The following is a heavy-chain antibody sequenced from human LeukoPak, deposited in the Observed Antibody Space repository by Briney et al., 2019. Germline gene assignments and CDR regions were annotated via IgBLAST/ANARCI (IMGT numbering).Heavy chain of an antibody. CDR2: VSNRGGTT. D-gene: IGHD1-26*01. CDR3: AKLREWELPDLFDY. J-gene: IGHJ4*02. Sequence: GGSLRLSCAASDFSFTNYAMSWVRQAPGKGLEWVSAVSNRGGTTYYTDSVKGRFTISRDNSKNTLYLQMNSLRAEDTAVYYCAKLREWELPDLFDYWGQGTLVTVSS. CDR1: DFSFTNYA. V-gene: IGHV3-23*01.